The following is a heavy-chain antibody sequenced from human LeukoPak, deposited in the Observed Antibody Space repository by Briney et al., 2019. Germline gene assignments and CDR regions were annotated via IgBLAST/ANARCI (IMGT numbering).Heavy chain of an antibody. V-gene: IGHV3-11*06. D-gene: IGHD2-2*01. J-gene: IGHJ3*02. CDR3: ARDFRVVPAAIINAFDI. CDR2: ISSSSSYT. CDR1: GFTFSDYY. Sequence: PGGSLRLSCAASGFTFSDYYMSWIRQAPGKGLEWVSYISSSSSYTNYADSVKGRFTISRDNSKNTLYLQMNSLRAEDTAVYYCARDFRVVPAAIINAFDIWGQGTMVTVSS.